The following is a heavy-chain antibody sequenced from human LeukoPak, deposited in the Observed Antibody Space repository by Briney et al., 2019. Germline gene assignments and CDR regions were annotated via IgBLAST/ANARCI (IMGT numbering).Heavy chain of an antibody. CDR1: GGSISSSSYY. D-gene: IGHD4-17*01. Sequence: SETLSLTCTVSGGSISSSSYYWGWIRQPPGKGLEWIGSIYYSGSTYYSPSLKSRVTISVDTSKNQFSLKLSSVTAADTAVYYCARSTYGDYVFDIWGQGTMVTVSS. V-gene: IGHV4-39*01. J-gene: IGHJ3*02. CDR2: IYYSGST. CDR3: ARSTYGDYVFDI.